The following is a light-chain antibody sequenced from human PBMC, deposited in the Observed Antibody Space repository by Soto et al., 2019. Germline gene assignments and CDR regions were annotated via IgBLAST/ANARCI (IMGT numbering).Light chain of an antibody. J-gene: IGLJ3*02. V-gene: IGLV1-40*01. CDR3: PSYDSSLGGWV. CDR1: SSNIGAGYD. CDR2: GNS. Sequence: QSVLTQPPSVSGAPGQRVTISCTGSSSNIGAGYDVHWYQQLPGTAPKLLIYGNSNRPSGVPDRFSGSKSGTSASLAITGLQAEDEADYYCPSYDSSLGGWVFGGGTKLTVL.